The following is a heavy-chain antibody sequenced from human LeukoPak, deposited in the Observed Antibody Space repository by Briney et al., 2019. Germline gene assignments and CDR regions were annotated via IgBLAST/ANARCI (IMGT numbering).Heavy chain of an antibody. V-gene: IGHV3-48*01. CDR1: GFTFSSYS. J-gene: IGHJ5*02. CDR3: ARAPGGIGNWFDP. Sequence: PGGSLRLSCAASGFTFSSYSMNWVRQAPGKGLEWVSYISSSSSTIYYADSVKGRFTISRDNAKNSLYLQMNSLRAEDTAVYYCARAPGGIGNWFDPWGQGTLVTVSS. D-gene: IGHD3-16*01. CDR2: ISSSSSTI.